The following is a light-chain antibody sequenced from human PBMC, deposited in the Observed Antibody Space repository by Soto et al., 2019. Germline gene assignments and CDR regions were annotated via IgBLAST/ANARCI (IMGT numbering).Light chain of an antibody. CDR3: QHSSYLTNR. CDR1: QTVNNNY. Sequence: TNSAGALSLSTYDRAILSFRASQTVNNNYLAWCQQKPGQAPRLLIYGASRRATGIPDRFSGSASGTDFTLTISRLEPEDFTVYCCQHSSYLTNRFGQVTRLAIK. J-gene: IGKJ5*01. CDR2: GAS. V-gene: IGKV3-20*01.